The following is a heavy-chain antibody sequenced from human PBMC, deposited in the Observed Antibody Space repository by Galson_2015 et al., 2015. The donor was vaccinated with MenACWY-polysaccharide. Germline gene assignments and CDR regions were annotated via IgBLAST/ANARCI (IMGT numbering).Heavy chain of an antibody. Sequence: SLRLSCAASGFSFSDYYMSRIRQAPGKGLEWVSYISTSGSAISYADSVKGRFAISRDNAKNSLYLQMNSLRAEDTAVYYCARDGWRSGWFADYWGRGTLVTVSS. CDR2: ISTSGSAI. J-gene: IGHJ4*02. CDR1: GFSFSDYY. D-gene: IGHD6-19*01. V-gene: IGHV3-11*01. CDR3: ARDGWRSGWFADY.